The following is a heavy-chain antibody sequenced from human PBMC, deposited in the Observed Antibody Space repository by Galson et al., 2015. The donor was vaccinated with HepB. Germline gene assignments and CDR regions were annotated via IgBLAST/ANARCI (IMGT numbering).Heavy chain of an antibody. CDR2: IIPIFGTA. J-gene: IGHJ5*02. CDR1: GGPFRSYA. Sequence: VSCKASGGPFRSYAISWVRQAPGPGLEWLGGIIPIFGTANYAQKFQGRVTITADESTSTAYMELSSLRSEDTAVYYCAREVTIFGAGWFDPWGQGTLVTVSS. CDR3: AREVTIFGAGWFDP. V-gene: IGHV1-69*01. D-gene: IGHD3-3*01.